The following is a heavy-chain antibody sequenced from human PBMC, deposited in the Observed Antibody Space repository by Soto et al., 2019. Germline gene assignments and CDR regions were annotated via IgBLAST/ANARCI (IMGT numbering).Heavy chain of an antibody. CDR3: AKARLFYNWFDP. Sequence: GGSLRLSCAASGFTFSSYAMSWVRQAPGKGLEWVSAISGSGGSTYYADSVKGRFTISRDTSKNTLYLQMNRLRAEDTAVYYCAKARLFYNWFDPWGQGTLVTVSS. D-gene: IGHD2-21*01. J-gene: IGHJ5*02. V-gene: IGHV3-23*01. CDR1: GFTFSSYA. CDR2: ISGSGGST.